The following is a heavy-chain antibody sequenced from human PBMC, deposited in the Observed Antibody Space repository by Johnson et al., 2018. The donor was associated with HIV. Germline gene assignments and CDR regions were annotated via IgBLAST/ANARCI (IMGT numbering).Heavy chain of an antibody. CDR3: ARGSGSYNLVKGAFDI. V-gene: IGHV3-13*01. J-gene: IGHJ3*02. D-gene: IGHD1-26*01. CDR2: VDPAGGR. CDR1: GSSFGNYG. Sequence: VQMIESGGLLVQPGVTLGLSCVGSGSSFGNYGMLWVRQAAGKGLEWVTGVDPAGGRYYQGSVKSRFTISRENAKNSLYLQMNSLRAGDTAVYYWARGSGSYNLVKGAFDIWGQGTMVT.